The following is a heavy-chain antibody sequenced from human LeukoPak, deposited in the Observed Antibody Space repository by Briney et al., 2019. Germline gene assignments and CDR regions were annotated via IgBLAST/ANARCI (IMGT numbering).Heavy chain of an antibody. J-gene: IGHJ4*02. Sequence: SETLSLACAVSGGSISNNNWWSGVRQPLGMGLEWIGEIYHGGSTNYNPSLKSRVTMSVDRSKNQFSLKLSSVTAADTAVYYCARGEERGSGTVHFDYWGQGTLVTVSS. CDR1: GGSISNNNW. CDR3: ARGEERGSGTVHFDY. D-gene: IGHD3-10*01. V-gene: IGHV4-4*02. CDR2: IYHGGST.